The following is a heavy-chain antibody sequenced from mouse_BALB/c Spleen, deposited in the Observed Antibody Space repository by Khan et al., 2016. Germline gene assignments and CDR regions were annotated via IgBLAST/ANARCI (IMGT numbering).Heavy chain of an antibody. CDR2: ISYSGST. J-gene: IGHJ2*01. CDR3: ARTARIKY. Sequence: EVQLQESGPGLVKPSQSLSLTCTVSGYSITSGYGWNWIRQFPGNKLEWMGYISYSGSTNYNPSLKSRISITRDTSKNQFFLQLNSVTTEDIATHYCARTARIKYWGQGTTLTVSS. CDR1: GYSITSGYG. D-gene: IGHD1-2*01. V-gene: IGHV3-2*02.